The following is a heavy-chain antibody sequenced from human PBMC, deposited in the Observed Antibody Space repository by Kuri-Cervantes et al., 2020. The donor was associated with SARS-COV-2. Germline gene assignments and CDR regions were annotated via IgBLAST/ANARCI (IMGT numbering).Heavy chain of an antibody. CDR1: GGSISSSSYY. V-gene: IGHV4-39*01. D-gene: IGHD3-3*01. CDR3: ARGAHHIRFRGEIDY. J-gene: IGHJ4*02. Sequence: GSLRLSCTVSGGSISSSSYYWGWIRQPPGKGLEWIGSIYYSGSTYYNPSLKSRVTISVDTSKNQFSLRVNSLTAADTALYYCARGAHHIRFRGEIDYWSQGALVTVSS. CDR2: IYYSGST.